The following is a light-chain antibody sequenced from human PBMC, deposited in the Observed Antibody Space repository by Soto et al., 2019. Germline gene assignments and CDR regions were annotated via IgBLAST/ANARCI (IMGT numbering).Light chain of an antibody. V-gene: IGKV1-5*03. CDR1: QSVDIW. J-gene: IGKJ1*01. Sequence: DIQMTQSPSTLSASIGDRVTITCRASQSVDIWLAWFQQKPGKAPKVMIYKVSTLASGVPSRFSGSGSGTEFTLTISSLQPDDFATYHCQHYSGHSPWTFGQGTKVEIK. CDR3: QHYSGHSPWT. CDR2: KVS.